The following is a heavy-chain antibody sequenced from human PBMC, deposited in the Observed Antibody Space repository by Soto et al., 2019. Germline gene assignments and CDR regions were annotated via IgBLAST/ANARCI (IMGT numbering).Heavy chain of an antibody. CDR1: GFTFDSFA. D-gene: IGHD3-16*01. J-gene: IGHJ4*02. V-gene: IGHV3-23*01. Sequence: EVQLLESGGGWEQTGGSLRLSCAASGFTFDSFAMTWVRQAPGKGLELVSASSASGGSTFYAYSVKGRFTISRDSSKNTLYLKMNSLRAEDTAVYYCARGAVMPDSWGQGTLVTVSS. CDR3: ARGAVMPDS. CDR2: SSASGGST.